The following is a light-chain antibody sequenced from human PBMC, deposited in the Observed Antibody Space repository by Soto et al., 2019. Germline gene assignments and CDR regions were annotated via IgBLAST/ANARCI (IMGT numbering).Light chain of an antibody. CDR3: QQYNSYPWT. J-gene: IGKJ1*01. V-gene: IGKV1-5*03. Sequence: DIQKTQYPSTLSASVGDRGTITCWASQSISSWLAWYQQKPGKAPKLLIYKASSLESGVPSRFSGSGSGTEFTLTISSLQPDDFATYYCQQYNSYPWTFGQGTKVEIK. CDR1: QSISSW. CDR2: KAS.